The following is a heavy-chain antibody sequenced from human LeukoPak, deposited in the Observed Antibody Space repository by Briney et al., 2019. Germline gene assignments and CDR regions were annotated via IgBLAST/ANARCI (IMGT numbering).Heavy chain of an antibody. CDR1: GGSFSGYY. CDR2: INHSGST. D-gene: IGHD3-3*01. CDR3: ARVDFWSGYTTD. Sequence: SETLSLTCAVYGGSFSGYYWSWIRQPPGKGLEWIGEINHSGSTNYNPSLKSRVTISVDTSKNQFSLKLSSVTAADTAVYCCARVDFWSGYTTDWGQGTLVTVSS. V-gene: IGHV4-34*01. J-gene: IGHJ4*02.